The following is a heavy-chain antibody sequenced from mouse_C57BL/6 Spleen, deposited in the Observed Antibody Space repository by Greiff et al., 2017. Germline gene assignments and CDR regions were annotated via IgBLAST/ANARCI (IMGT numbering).Heavy chain of an antibody. CDR1: GFTFSDYG. Sequence: DVHLVESGGGLVKPGGSLKLSCAASGFTFSDYGMHWVRQAPETGLEWVAYICSGSSTIYYADTVKGRFTLSRDNAKNTRFLQMTSLRSEDTAMFYCARLLFDYWGQGTTLTVSS. D-gene: IGHD1-1*01. CDR3: ARLLFDY. J-gene: IGHJ2*01. V-gene: IGHV5-17*01. CDR2: ICSGSSTI.